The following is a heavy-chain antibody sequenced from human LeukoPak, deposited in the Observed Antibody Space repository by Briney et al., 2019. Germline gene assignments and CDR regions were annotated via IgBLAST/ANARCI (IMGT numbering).Heavy chain of an antibody. CDR3: ARIAEDDYGGNSEDY. V-gene: IGHV4-39*01. CDR2: IYYSGST. D-gene: IGHD4-23*01. Sequence: SETLSLTCTVYGGSISSSSYYWGWIRQPPGKGLEWIGSIYYSGSTYYNPSLKSRVTISVDTSKNQFSLKLSSVTAADTAVYYCARIAEDDYGGNSEDYWGQGTLVTVSS. CDR1: GGSISSSSYY. J-gene: IGHJ4*02.